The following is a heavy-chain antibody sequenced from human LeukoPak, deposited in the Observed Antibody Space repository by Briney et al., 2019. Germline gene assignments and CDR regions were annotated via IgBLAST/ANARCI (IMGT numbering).Heavy chain of an antibody. Sequence: RASVKVSCKASGYTFTSYGISWVRQAPGQGLEWMGWISAYNGNTNYAQKLQGRVTMTTDTSTSTAYMELSRLRSDDTAVYYCARVQFYYYDSSGYYSSPFDYWGQGTLVTVSS. V-gene: IGHV1-18*01. J-gene: IGHJ4*02. CDR2: ISAYNGNT. D-gene: IGHD3-22*01. CDR1: GYTFTSYG. CDR3: ARVQFYYYDSSGYYSSPFDY.